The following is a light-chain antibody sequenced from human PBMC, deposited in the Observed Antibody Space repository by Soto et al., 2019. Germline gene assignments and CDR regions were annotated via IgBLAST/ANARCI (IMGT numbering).Light chain of an antibody. CDR2: EVS. V-gene: IGLV2-23*02. CDR3: CSYAGSSTFHVV. Sequence: QSALTQPASVSGSPGQSITISCTGTSSDVGSYNLVSWYQQHPGKAPKLMIYEVSKRPSGVSNRFSGSKSGNTASLTISGLQAEDEADYYCCSYAGSSTFHVVFGGGTKRPS. CDR1: SSDVGSYNL. J-gene: IGLJ2*01.